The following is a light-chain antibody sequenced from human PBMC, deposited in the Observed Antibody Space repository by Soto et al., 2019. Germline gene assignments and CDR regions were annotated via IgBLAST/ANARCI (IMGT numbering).Light chain of an antibody. CDR1: QSHTMW. Sequence: DIHMTQSPSTQSASVGERVTITCLASQSHTMWLAWYQQKPGKAPSLLIYKTSSLESGVPSRFSGSGSGTEFTLTISSLQPDDFATYYCQHWTDYSWTFGQGTKVEVK. J-gene: IGKJ1*01. CDR2: KTS. CDR3: QHWTDYSWT. V-gene: IGKV1-5*03.